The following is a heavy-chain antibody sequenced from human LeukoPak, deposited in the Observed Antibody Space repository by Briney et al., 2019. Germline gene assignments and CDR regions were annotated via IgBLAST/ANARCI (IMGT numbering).Heavy chain of an antibody. J-gene: IGHJ4*02. Sequence: PGGSLRLSCAASGFTFSSYAMSWVRQAPGKGLGWVSGISVSGGGTYYADSVKGRFTISRDNSKNTLYLQMNSLRAEDTAVYYCAKDVSGSPGRFDYWGQGTLVTVSS. CDR3: AKDVSGSPGRFDY. V-gene: IGHV3-23*01. CDR1: GFTFSSYA. CDR2: ISVSGGGT. D-gene: IGHD1-26*01.